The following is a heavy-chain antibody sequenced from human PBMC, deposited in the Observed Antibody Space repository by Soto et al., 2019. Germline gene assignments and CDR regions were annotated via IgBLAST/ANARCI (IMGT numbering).Heavy chain of an antibody. Sequence: PGGSLRLSCAASGFTFSSYAMHWVRQAPGKGLEWVAVISYDGSNKYYADSVKGRFTISRDNSKNTLYLQMNSLRAEDTAVYYCARGRYYYDSSGYWGAFFHFDYWGQGTLVTVSS. CDR1: GFTFSSYA. J-gene: IGHJ4*02. V-gene: IGHV3-30-3*01. D-gene: IGHD3-22*01. CDR2: ISYDGSNK. CDR3: ARGRYYYDSSGYWGAFFHFDY.